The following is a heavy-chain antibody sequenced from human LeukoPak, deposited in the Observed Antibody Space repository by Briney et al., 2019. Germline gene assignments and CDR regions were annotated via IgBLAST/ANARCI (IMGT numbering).Heavy chain of an antibody. Sequence: SQRLSCAASGFTFSSYEMNWVRQAPGKGLEWVGFIRSKAYDGTTEYAASVKGRFTISRDDSKSIAYLQMNSLKTEDTAVYYCTRDSLDRIAVAGTLDYWGQGTLVTVSS. D-gene: IGHD6-19*01. V-gene: IGHV3-49*04. J-gene: IGHJ4*02. CDR1: GFTFSSYE. CDR3: TRDSLDRIAVAGTLDY. CDR2: IRSKAYDGTT.